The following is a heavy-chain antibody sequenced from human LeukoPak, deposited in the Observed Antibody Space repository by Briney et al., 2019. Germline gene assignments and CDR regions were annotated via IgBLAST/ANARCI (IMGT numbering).Heavy chain of an antibody. CDR1: GGSISSSSYY. J-gene: IGHJ5*02. Sequence: SETLSLTCTVSGGSISSSSYYWGWIRQPPGKGLEWIGSIYYSGSTYYNPSLKSRVTISVDTSKDQFSLKLSSVTAADTAVYYCARAYLRVVVVTEESYNWFDPWGQGTLVTVSS. D-gene: IGHD2-21*02. CDR2: IYYSGST. CDR3: ARAYLRVVVVTEESYNWFDP. V-gene: IGHV4-39*07.